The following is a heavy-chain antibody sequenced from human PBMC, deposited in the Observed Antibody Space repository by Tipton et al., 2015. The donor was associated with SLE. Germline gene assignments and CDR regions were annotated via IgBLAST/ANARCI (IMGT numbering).Heavy chain of an antibody. CDR1: GGSIRNYY. CDR3: ARGAPSGYHFDC. D-gene: IGHD3-22*01. V-gene: IGHV4-4*08. CDR2: IYTSGST. Sequence: TLSLTCTVSGGSIRNYYWSWIRQSPGKGLEWIGFIYTSGSTNYNPSPKSRVTISVDTSKNQFSLTLSSVTAADTAVYYCARGAPSGYHFDCWGQGTLVTVSS. J-gene: IGHJ4*02.